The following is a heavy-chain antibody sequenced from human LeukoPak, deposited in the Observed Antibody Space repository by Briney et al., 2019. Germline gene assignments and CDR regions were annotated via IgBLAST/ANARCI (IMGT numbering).Heavy chain of an antibody. CDR3: AYDSSGYSI. J-gene: IGHJ3*02. D-gene: IGHD3-22*01. V-gene: IGHV1-69*02. CDR2: IIPILGIA. CDR1: GGTFSSYT. Sequence: GASVKVSCKASGGTFSSYTISWLRQAPGQGLEWMGRIIPILGIANYAHKFQGRVTMTADKSTSTAYMELSSLRSEDTAVYYCAYDSSGYSIWGQGTMVTVSS.